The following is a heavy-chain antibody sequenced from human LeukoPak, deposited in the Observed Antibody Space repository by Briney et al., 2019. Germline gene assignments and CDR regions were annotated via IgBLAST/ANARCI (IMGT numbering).Heavy chain of an antibody. D-gene: IGHD3-22*01. J-gene: IGHJ2*01. CDR3: AGGPSPDYYDSSGYKYFDL. CDR2: INPSGDST. Sequence: ASVKVSCKASGKTFTRYYIHWVRQAPGQGLEWMGIINPSGDSTSYAQKFQGRVTITTDESTSTAYMELSSLRSEDTAVYYCAGGPSPDYYDSSGYKYFDLWGRGTLVTVSS. CDR1: GKTFTRYY. V-gene: IGHV1-46*01.